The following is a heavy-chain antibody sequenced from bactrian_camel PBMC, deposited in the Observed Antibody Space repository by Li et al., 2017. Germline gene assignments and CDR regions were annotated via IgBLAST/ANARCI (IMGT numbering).Heavy chain of an antibody. CDR3: VAQADGGSWTG. V-gene: IGHV3S1*01. CDR1: GFTFSTYA. Sequence: HVQLVESGGDLVQPGGSLRLSCVASGFTFSTYAMFWVRQSPGKEIEFVSAISAAGSRYYADFVRGRFTISRDNAKNTLYLQMNSLKSEDTALFYCVAQADGGSWTGWGQGTQVTVS. D-gene: IGHD6*01. CDR2: ISAAGSR. J-gene: IGHJ4*01.